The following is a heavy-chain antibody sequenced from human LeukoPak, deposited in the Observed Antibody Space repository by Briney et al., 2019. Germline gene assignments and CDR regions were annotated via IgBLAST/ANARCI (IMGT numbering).Heavy chain of an antibody. CDR1: GYTFTGYY. CDR3: ASLYGSGSQIYYYYGMDV. D-gene: IGHD3-10*01. Sequence: GASVKVSCKASGYTFTGYYMPWVRQAPGQGLEWMGWINPNSGGTNYAQKFQGRVTMTRDTSISTAYMELSRLRSDDTAVYYCASLYGSGSQIYYYYGMDVWGQGTTVTVSS. J-gene: IGHJ6*02. V-gene: IGHV1-2*02. CDR2: INPNSGGT.